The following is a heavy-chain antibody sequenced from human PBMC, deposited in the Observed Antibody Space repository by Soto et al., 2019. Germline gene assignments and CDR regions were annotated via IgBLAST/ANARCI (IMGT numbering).Heavy chain of an antibody. Sequence: QVQLVQSGAEVKRPGSSVKVSCQTSGGTFRTYTINWVRQAPGQGLEWMGRIIPILDVANYAQKFQGRVKITSDKSTSTAHMELRSLRSEDTAVYYCARPIQEDIGVAGPKDSWFDPWGQGTLVTVSS. J-gene: IGHJ5*02. CDR2: IIPILDVA. CDR3: ARPIQEDIGVAGPKDSWFDP. V-gene: IGHV1-69*02. CDR1: GGTFRTYT. D-gene: IGHD6-19*01.